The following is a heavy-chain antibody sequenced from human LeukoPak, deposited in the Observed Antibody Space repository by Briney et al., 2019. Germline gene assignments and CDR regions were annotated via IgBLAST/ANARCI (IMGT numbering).Heavy chain of an antibody. Sequence: PSETLSLTCTVSGGSISSGGYYWGCIRQPPGKGLEWIGSIYHTGTTSYNPSLKSRVTISVDTSKNQFSLRLTSVTAADTAVYFCARVRGDYVGWFDPWGQGTLVTVSS. D-gene: IGHD2-21*01. J-gene: IGHJ5*02. CDR3: ARVRGDYVGWFDP. V-gene: IGHV4-39*07. CDR2: IYHTGTT. CDR1: GGSISSGGYY.